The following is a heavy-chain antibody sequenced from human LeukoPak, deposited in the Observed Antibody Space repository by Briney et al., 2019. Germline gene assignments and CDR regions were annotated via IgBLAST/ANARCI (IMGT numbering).Heavy chain of an antibody. CDR2: IYCGGTT. CDR1: GFTASTNY. D-gene: IGHD4-23*01. V-gene: IGHV3-66*02. CDR3: AREGGGFAYYFDY. J-gene: IGHJ4*02. Sequence: GGSLRLYCAASGFTASTNYMNWVRQAPGKGLEWVSVIYCGGTTYYADSVKGRFTISRDNPKNTLDLQMNSLKAEDTAVYYCAREGGGFAYYFDYWGQGTLVTVSS.